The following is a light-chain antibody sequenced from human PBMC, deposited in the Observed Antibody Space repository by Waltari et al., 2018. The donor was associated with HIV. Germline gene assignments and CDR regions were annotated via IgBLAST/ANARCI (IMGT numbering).Light chain of an antibody. Sequence: DVQMTQSPSSLSASVGDRVAITCRASQGIGSDFAWYQQKPGKVPKLLIYAASTLRSGAPSRFSGSGSGTDFTLTITNLQTEDFSFYYCQRYDRAPYTFGPGTRLELK. V-gene: IGKV1-27*01. J-gene: IGKJ2*01. CDR1: QGIGSD. CDR2: AAS. CDR3: QRYDRAPYT.